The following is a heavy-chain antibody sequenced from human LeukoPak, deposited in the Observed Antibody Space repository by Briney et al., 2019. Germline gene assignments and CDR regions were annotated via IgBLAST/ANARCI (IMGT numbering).Heavy chain of an antibody. CDR3: ARVRGSTVVTPFDY. CDR1: GLTFSSYW. Sequence: PGGSLRLSCAASGLTFSSYWMSWVRQAPGKGLEWVANINQDGSDKYYVDSVKGRFTISRDNAKNSLYLQMNSLRAEDTVVYYCARVRGSTVVTPFDYWGQGTLVTVSS. V-gene: IGHV3-7*01. D-gene: IGHD4-23*01. J-gene: IGHJ4*02. CDR2: INQDGSDK.